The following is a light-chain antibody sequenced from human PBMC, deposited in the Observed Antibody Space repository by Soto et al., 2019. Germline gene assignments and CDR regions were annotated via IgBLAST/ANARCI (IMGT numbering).Light chain of an antibody. CDR3: TSYAGSNLVV. CDR2: DVS. CDR1: NSDVGAYNY. J-gene: IGLJ2*01. V-gene: IGLV2-8*01. Sequence: QSALTQPPSASGSPGQSVTISCTGTNSDVGAYNYVSWYQQHPGKAHKLMIYDVSKRPSGVPDRFSGSKSGNTASLTVSGLQAEDEADYYCTSYAGSNLVVVGGGTKLTVL.